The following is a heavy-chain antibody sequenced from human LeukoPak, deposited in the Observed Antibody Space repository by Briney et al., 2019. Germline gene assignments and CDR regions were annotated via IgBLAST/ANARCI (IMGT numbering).Heavy chain of an antibody. V-gene: IGHV4-39*07. CDR1: GGSISSSSYY. D-gene: IGHD3-9*01. Sequence: SETLSLTCTVSGGSISSSSYYWGWIRQPPGKGLEWIGSIYYSGSTYYNPSLKSRVTISVDTSKNQFSLKLSSVTAADTAVYYCASRLRYFDWSGQVDYWGQGTLVTVSS. CDR3: ASRLRYFDWSGQVDY. CDR2: IYYSGST. J-gene: IGHJ4*02.